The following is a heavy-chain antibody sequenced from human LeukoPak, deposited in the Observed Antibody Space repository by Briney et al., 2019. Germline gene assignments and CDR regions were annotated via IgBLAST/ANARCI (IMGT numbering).Heavy chain of an antibody. J-gene: IGHJ4*02. CDR1: GFTFSTYS. V-gene: IGHV3-21*01. CDR3: ARVEYSSGWYFDY. D-gene: IGHD6-19*01. Sequence: GGSLRLSCAASGFTFSTYSMNWVRQAPGKGLESVSSISSTSSYIYYADSVKCRFTNYRDNAQKSLYLQLTSLRADDTAVYYCARVEYSSGWYFDYWGQGTLVSVS. CDR2: ISSTSSYI.